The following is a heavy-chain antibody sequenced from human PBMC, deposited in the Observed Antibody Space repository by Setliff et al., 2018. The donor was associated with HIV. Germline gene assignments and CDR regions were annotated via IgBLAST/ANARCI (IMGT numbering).Heavy chain of an antibody. J-gene: IGHJ5*02. Sequence: SETLSLTCTVSGGSISSHYWSWIRQPPGKGLEWIGSIYYSGSTNYNPSLKSRVTISVDTSKNQFSLKLSSVTAADTAVYYCARDLAGGEGDYYDPWGQGSLVTVSS. CDR1: GGSISSHY. D-gene: IGHD2-21*01. V-gene: IGHV4-59*11. CDR3: ARDLAGGEGDYYDP. CDR2: IYYSGST.